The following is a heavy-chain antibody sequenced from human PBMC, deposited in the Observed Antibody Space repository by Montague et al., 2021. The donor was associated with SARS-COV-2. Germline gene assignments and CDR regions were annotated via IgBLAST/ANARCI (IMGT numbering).Heavy chain of an antibody. V-gene: IGHV4-31*03. CDR2: IYYSGSS. CDR1: GGSISSGSCY. J-gene: IGHJ4*02. Sequence: TLSLTCTVSGGSISSGSCYWSWIRQHPGKGLEWIGYIYYSGSSYYNPSLKSRVTISVDTSKNQFSLRLSSVTAADTAVYYCARARTSLIVVVNEFDYWGQGTLVTVSS. D-gene: IGHD2-21*01. CDR3: ARARTSLIVVVNEFDY.